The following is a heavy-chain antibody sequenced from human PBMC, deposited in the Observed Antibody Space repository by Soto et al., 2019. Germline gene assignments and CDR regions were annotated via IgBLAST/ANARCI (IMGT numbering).Heavy chain of an antibody. J-gene: IGHJ5*02. CDR1: GGSISSSSYY. CDR3: ARQGRDSSGYRNWFGP. Sequence: QLQLQESGPGLVKPAETLSLTCTVSGGSISSSSYYWGWIRQPPGKGLEWIGSIYYSGNTYYNPSLKSRVTISVDTSKNQFSLKLTSVTAADTAVYYCARQGRDSSGYRNWFGPWGQGTLVTVSS. CDR2: IYYSGNT. D-gene: IGHD3-22*01. V-gene: IGHV4-39*01.